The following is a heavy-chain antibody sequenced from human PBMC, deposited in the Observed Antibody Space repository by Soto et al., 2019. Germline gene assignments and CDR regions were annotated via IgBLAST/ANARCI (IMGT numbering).Heavy chain of an antibody. CDR1: GFTFSSYA. V-gene: IGHV3-23*01. Sequence: GGSLRLSCAASGFTFSSYAMSWVRQAPGKGLEWVSTFSASGGRTYYADSVKGRFTISRDNSETTVNLQMNSLRAEDTAVYYCAKAIGQLAFDYWGQGTLVTVSS. CDR2: FSASGGRT. J-gene: IGHJ4*02. CDR3: AKAIGQLAFDY. D-gene: IGHD6-13*01.